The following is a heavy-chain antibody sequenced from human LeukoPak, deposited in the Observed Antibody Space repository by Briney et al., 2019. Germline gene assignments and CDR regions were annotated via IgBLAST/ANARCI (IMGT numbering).Heavy chain of an antibody. J-gene: IGHJ4*02. V-gene: IGHV3-23*01. CDR2: ITDSGGST. CDR1: GFTFSSYA. D-gene: IGHD3-22*01. Sequence: PGGSLRLSCAASGFTFSSYAMSWVRQAPGEGLEGVSAITDSGGSTYYSDSVKGRFTISRDNSKNTLYLQMNTLRAEDTAIYYCAQGSSGSRPYYFDYWGQGTLVTVSS. CDR3: AQGSSGSRPYYFDY.